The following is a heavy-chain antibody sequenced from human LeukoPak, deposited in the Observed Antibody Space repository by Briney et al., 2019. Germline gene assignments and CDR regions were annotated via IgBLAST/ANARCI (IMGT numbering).Heavy chain of an antibody. CDR1: GFTFSSYG. Sequence: GGSLRLSCAASGFTFSSYGMHWVGQAPGKGLEWVAVIWYDGSNKYYADSVKGRFTISRDNSKNTLYLQMNSLRAEDTAVYYCARGEVSVVVVIDYWGQGTLVTVSS. J-gene: IGHJ4*02. CDR2: IWYDGSNK. V-gene: IGHV3-33*01. CDR3: ARGEVSVVVVIDY. D-gene: IGHD3-22*01.